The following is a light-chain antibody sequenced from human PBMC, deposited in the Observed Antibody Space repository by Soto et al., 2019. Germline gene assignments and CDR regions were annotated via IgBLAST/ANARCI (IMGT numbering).Light chain of an antibody. V-gene: IGLV2-14*01. Sequence: QSALAQPASVSGSPGQSITISCTGTSSDVGGYNYVSWYQQHPGKAPKLMIYEVSNRPSGVSNRISGSKSGNTASLTTSGLQAEDEADYYCSAYTSSSTYNYVYGTGTKVTVL. J-gene: IGLJ1*01. CDR3: SAYTSSSTYNYV. CDR2: EVS. CDR1: SSDVGGYNY.